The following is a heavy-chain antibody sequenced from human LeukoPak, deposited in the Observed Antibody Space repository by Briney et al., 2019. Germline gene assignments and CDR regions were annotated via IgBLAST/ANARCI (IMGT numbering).Heavy chain of an antibody. Sequence: GGSLRLSCAASGFTFSNYAMSWVRQGPGKGLEWVSDISGSGGNTYSADSVKGRFTISRDNSKNTLYLQMISLRAEDTAVYYCAKWKYSGSPYFDYWGQGTLVTVSS. CDR3: AKWKYSGSPYFDY. CDR1: GFTFSNYA. V-gene: IGHV3-23*01. D-gene: IGHD3-10*01. J-gene: IGHJ4*02. CDR2: ISGSGGNT.